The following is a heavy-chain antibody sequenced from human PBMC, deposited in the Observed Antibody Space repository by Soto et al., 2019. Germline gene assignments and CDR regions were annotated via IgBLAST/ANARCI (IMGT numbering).Heavy chain of an antibody. CDR1: RYTFTSYD. D-gene: IGHD5-18*01. V-gene: IGHV1-69*13. J-gene: IGHJ4*02. Sequence: SVKVSCKASRYTFTSYDISWVRQAPGQGLEWMGGIIPIFGTANYAQKFQGRVTITADESTSTAYMELSSLRSEDTAVYYCARVDTAMVTSRYYWGQGTLVTVSS. CDR3: ARVDTAMVTSRYY. CDR2: IIPIFGTA.